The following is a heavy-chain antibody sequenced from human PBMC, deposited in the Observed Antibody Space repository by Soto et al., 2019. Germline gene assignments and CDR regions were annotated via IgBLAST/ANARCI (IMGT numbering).Heavy chain of an antibody. CDR3: ASVTFVGVVLAX. D-gene: IGHD3-16*01. V-gene: IGHV4-59*01. CDR2: IYFNGNT. CDR1: ADSFSKYY. J-gene: IGHJ5*02. Sequence: SETLSLTCSVSADSFSKYYWTWIRQPPGEGLEWIVYIYFNGNTNYNPSLKGRVTISIDTSKKQFSLNLSSVTAADTAVYYCASVTFVGVVLAXWGQGPLVTVSX.